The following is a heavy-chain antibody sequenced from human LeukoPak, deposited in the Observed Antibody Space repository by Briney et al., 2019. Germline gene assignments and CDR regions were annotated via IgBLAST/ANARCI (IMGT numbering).Heavy chain of an antibody. CDR1: GGSISSGDYY. CDR3: ARDTPGGYDILTGSYYYYYMDV. Sequence: PSETLSLTCTVSGGSISSGDYYWSWIRQPPGKGLEWIGYIYYSGSTYYNPSLHSRVTISVDTSKNQFSLKLSSVTAADTAVYYCARDTPGGYDILTGSYYYYYMDVWGKGTTVTVSS. J-gene: IGHJ6*03. CDR2: IYYSGST. D-gene: IGHD3-9*01. V-gene: IGHV4-30-4*08.